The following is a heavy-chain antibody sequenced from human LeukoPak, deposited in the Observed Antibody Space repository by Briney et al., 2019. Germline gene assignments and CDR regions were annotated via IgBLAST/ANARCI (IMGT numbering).Heavy chain of an antibody. CDR3: ARVPPSGSSVDY. Sequence: PSETLSLTCAVYGGSFSGYYWSLIRQPPGKGLEWIGEINHSGSTNYNPSLKSRVTISVDTSKNQFSLKLSSVTAADTAVYYCARVPPSGSSVDYWGQGTLVTVSS. V-gene: IGHV4-34*01. D-gene: IGHD6-6*01. J-gene: IGHJ4*02. CDR2: INHSGST. CDR1: GGSFSGYY.